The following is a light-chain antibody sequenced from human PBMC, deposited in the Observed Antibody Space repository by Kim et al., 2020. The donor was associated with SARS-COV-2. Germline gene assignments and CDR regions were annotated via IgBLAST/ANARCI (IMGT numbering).Light chain of an antibody. CDR1: SSNIGSDT. CDR3: AAWDASLRGFWV. CDR2: TNN. V-gene: IGLV1-44*01. Sequence: QSVLTQPPSASGTPGQRVTISCSGGSSNIGSDTVNLCQQRPGTAAELLIHTNNQRPSGVPDRFSSSRSDTSASVAISRLQSEDEADYYCAAWDASLRGFWVFGGGTQLTVL. J-gene: IGLJ3*02.